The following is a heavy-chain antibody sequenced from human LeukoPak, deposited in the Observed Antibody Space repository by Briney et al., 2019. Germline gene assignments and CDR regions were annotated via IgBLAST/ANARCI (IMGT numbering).Heavy chain of an antibody. D-gene: IGHD2-21*01. CDR2: INASGGNT. J-gene: IGHJ4*02. Sequence: PGGSLRLSCAASGFAFNFYAMTWVRQAPGKRLQWVSTINASGGNTYYAESVRGRFTISRDNSKDTLYLQLNSLTAEDTAIYYCAKGGKGFPLGLRFDSWGQGTLVSVSS. CDR3: AKGGKGFPLGLRFDS. CDR1: GFAFNFYA. V-gene: IGHV3-23*01.